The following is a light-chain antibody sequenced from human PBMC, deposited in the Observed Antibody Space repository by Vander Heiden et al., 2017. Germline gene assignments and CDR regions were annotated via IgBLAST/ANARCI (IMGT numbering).Light chain of an antibody. CDR3: QQLNSYRLT. Sequence: DMQLTQSPSFLSASVGDRVPITCRASQGISSSLAWYQQRPGKAPKLLIDAASTLQSGVPSRFSGSGSGTEFTLTISSLQPEDFATYYCQQLNSYRLTFGGGTKVEIK. V-gene: IGKV1-9*01. J-gene: IGKJ4*01. CDR1: QGISSS. CDR2: AAS.